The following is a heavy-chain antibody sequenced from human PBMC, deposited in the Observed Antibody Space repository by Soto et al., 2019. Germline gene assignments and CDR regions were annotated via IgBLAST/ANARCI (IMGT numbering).Heavy chain of an antibody. J-gene: IGHJ4*02. D-gene: IGHD4-17*01. Sequence: QVQLVQSGAEVKKPGSSVRVSCKASGGTLNSYTISWVRQAPGQGLEWMGGIIPVFGTTAYAQKFQGRVTITAGQSTGTAYLDLFSLRSEDTAIYYCSISNSYGRGDFWCQGTLVTVSS. CDR1: GGTLNSYT. CDR3: SISNSYGRGDF. CDR2: IIPVFGTT. V-gene: IGHV1-69*01.